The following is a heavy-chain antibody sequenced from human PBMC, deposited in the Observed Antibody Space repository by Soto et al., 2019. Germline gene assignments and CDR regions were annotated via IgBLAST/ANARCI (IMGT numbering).Heavy chain of an antibody. CDR2: IYWDDDK. CDR1: GFSLSTSGVG. D-gene: IGHD1-26*01. CDR3: VHDSVGLYGMDV. J-gene: IGHJ6*02. Sequence: QITLKESGPTLVKPTQTLTLTCTFSGFSLSTSGVGVGWIRQPPGKALEWLALIYWDDDKRYSPSLKSRLTIPKDTSENQVVLTMTTMDPVDTATYYCVHDSVGLYGMDVWGQGITVTVSS. V-gene: IGHV2-5*02.